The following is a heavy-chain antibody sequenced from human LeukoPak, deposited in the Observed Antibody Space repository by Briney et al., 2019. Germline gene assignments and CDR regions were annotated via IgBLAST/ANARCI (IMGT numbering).Heavy chain of an antibody. D-gene: IGHD3-16*01. J-gene: IGHJ6*02. V-gene: IGHV1-8*01. CDR1: GYTFTSYD. CDR2: RNPNSGNT. Sequence: GASVKVSCKASGYTFTSYDINWVRQATGQGLEWMGWRNPNSGNTGYAQKFQGRVTMTRNTSISTAYMELSSLRSEDTAVYYCARGLGAPSYYYYYYGMDVWGQGTTVTVSS. CDR3: ARGLGAPSYYYYYYGMDV.